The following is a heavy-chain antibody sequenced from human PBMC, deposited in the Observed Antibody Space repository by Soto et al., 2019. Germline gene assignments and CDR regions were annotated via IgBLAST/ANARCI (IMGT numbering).Heavy chain of an antibody. V-gene: IGHV3-21*01. J-gene: IGHJ5*02. CDR2: ISSSSSYI. CDR1: GFTFSSYS. Sequence: EVQLVESGGGLVKPGGSLRLSCAASGFTFSSYSMNWVRQAPGKGLEWVSSISSSSSYIYYADSVKGRFTISRDNAKNSLYPQMNSLRAEDTAVYYCARSVLDSGFFPSRRFDPWGQGTLVTVSS. CDR3: ARSVLDSGFFPSRRFDP. D-gene: IGHD3-10*01.